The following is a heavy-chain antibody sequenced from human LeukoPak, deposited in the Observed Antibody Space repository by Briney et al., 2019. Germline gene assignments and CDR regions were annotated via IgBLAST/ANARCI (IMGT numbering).Heavy chain of an antibody. V-gene: IGHV4-59*08. CDR2: IYYSGST. Sequence: SETLSLTCTVSGTSITRTYWSWIRQPPGKGLEWIGYIYYSGSTNYNPSLKSRVTISVDTSKNQFSLKLSSVTAADTAVYYCARHHPPYYDFWSGYPPDGGYYYGMDVWGQGTTVTVSS. CDR3: ARHHPPYYDFWSGYPPDGGYYYGMDV. CDR1: GTSITRTY. D-gene: IGHD3-3*01. J-gene: IGHJ6*02.